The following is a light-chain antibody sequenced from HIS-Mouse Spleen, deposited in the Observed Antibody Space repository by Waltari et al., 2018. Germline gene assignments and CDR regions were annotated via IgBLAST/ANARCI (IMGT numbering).Light chain of an antibody. J-gene: IGKJ2*01. Sequence: DMVMTKSPDSLAGSRGERATINCNSSQSVLYSSNNKNYLAWYQQKPGQPPKLLIYWASTRESGVPDRFSGSGSGTDFTLTISSLQAEDVAVYYCQQYYSTPRTFGQGTKLEIK. CDR2: WAS. CDR3: QQYYSTPRT. CDR1: QSVLYSSNNKNY. V-gene: IGKV4-1*01.